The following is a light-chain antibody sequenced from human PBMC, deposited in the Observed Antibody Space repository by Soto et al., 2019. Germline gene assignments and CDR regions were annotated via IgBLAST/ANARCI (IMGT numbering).Light chain of an antibody. CDR1: SSNIGVKS. CDR3: GSWDDRLSAVV. CDR2: DNS. Sequence: QSVLTQPPSVSAAPGQKVTISCSGSSSNIGVKSVSWYQQLPRTAPKLLIYDNSERPSGIPDRFSASKSGTSATLGITGLQTGDEAGYYCGSWDDRLSAVVFGGGTQLTVL. J-gene: IGLJ2*01. V-gene: IGLV1-51*01.